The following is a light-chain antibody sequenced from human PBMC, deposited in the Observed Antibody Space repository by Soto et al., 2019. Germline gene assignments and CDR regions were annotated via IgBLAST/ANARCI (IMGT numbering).Light chain of an antibody. CDR3: EAWDDSLYGAV. Sequence: QSVLTQPPAASGTPGQRVTISCSGSSSNNGTNTVNWYQQLPGTAPKLLIYSNDLRPSGVPDRFSGSKSSTSASLAISGLQSEDEADYYCEAWDDSLYGAVFGGGTKLTVL. J-gene: IGLJ2*01. CDR1: SSNNGTNT. CDR2: SND. V-gene: IGLV1-44*01.